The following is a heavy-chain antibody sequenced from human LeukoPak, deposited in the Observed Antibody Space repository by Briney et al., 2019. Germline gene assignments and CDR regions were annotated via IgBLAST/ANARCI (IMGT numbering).Heavy chain of an antibody. D-gene: IGHD3-10*01. J-gene: IGHJ6*02. CDR1: GFTFSDYY. CDR2: ISSSGSTI. V-gene: IGHV3-11*01. Sequence: PGGSLRLSCAASGFTFSDYYMSWIRQAPGKGLEWVSYISSSGSTIYYADSVKGRFTISRDNAKNSLYLQMNSLRAEDTAVYYCARDKWYYGSGSYPYGMDVWGQGTTVTVSS. CDR3: ARDKWYYGSGSYPYGMDV.